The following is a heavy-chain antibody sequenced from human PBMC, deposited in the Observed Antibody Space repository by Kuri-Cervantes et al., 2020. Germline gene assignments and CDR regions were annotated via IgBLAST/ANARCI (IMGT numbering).Heavy chain of an antibody. D-gene: IGHD3-22*01. CDR2: IDWDDDK. CDR1: GFSLSTNGMC. CDR3: ARIAKYYYDSSGYYVFDY. V-gene: IGHV2-70*20. J-gene: IGHJ4*02. Sequence: SGPTLVKPTQTLTLTCTFSGFSLSTNGMCVSWVRQPPGKALEWLALIDWDDDKYYSTSLKTRLTISKDTSKNQVVLTMTNMDPVDTATYYCARIAKYYYDSSGYYVFDYWGQGTLVTVSS.